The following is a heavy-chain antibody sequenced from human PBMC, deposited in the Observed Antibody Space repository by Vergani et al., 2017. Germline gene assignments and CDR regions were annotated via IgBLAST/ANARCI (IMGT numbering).Heavy chain of an antibody. CDR2: IYYSGST. Sequence: QVQLQQWGAGLLKPSETLSLTCAVYGGSFSSSSYYWGWIRQPPGKGLEWIGSIYYSGSTNYNPALKSRVTISVDTSKNQFSLKLSSVTAADTAVYYCARGPAYGSGGSCDTYWGQGTLVTVSS. V-gene: IGHV4-39*07. CDR3: ARGPAYGSGGSCDTY. CDR1: GGSFSSSSYY. J-gene: IGHJ4*02. D-gene: IGHD2-15*01.